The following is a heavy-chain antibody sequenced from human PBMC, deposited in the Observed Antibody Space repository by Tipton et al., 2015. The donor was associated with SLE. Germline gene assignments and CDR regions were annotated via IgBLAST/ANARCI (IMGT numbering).Heavy chain of an antibody. CDR3: TRASYSGYDYSFDY. V-gene: IGHV3-49*03. CDR2: IRSKAYGGTT. D-gene: IGHD5-12*01. J-gene: IGHJ4*02. Sequence: RSLRLSCTASGFTFGDYGMTWFRQAPGKGLEWVGFIRSKAYGGTTEYAASVKGRFTISRDDSKSIAYLQMNSLKTEDTAVYYCTRASYSGYDYSFDYRGQGTLVTVSS. CDR1: GFTFGDYG.